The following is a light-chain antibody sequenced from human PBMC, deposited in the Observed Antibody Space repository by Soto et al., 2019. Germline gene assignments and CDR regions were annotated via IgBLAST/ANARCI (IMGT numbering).Light chain of an antibody. CDR3: LLSYSGARV. CDR2: DAT. Sequence: QAVVTQEPSLTVSPGGTVTLTCGSSTGAVTSGHYPYWFQQKPGQAPRTLICDATNKHSWTPARFSGSLLGGKAAPTLSGAQPEDEADYYCLLSYSGARVFGGGTKLTVL. CDR1: TGAVTSGHY. V-gene: IGLV7-46*01. J-gene: IGLJ3*02.